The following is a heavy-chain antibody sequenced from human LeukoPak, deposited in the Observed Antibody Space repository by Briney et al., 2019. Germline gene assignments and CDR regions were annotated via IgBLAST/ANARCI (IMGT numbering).Heavy chain of an antibody. CDR2: IKSKTAGGTT. CDR1: AFTLSNAW. V-gene: IGHV3-15*07. CDR3: SINYYESNDYYIDY. D-gene: IGHD3-22*01. Sequence: GGSLRLSCAASAFTLSNAWMNWVRQAPGKGLEWVGRIKSKTAGGTTDYAAPVKGRFIISRDDSENTLYLQMNSLKTEDTAVYYCSINYYESNDYYIDYWGQGTLVTVSS. J-gene: IGHJ4*02.